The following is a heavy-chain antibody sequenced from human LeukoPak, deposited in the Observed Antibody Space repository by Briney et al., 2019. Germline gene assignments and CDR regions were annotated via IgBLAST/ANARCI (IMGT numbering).Heavy chain of an antibody. Sequence: SETLSLTCSVSGGSISSSSYYWGWNRPPPGNGLEWIGTIYYSGSTYYNPSLKRRVSIAVDTSKNQFSLKLSAVTAADTTVYYCARHRPTDYGFWFDYWGQGALVTVSS. V-gene: IGHV4-39*01. J-gene: IGHJ4*02. D-gene: IGHD3/OR15-3a*01. CDR2: IYYSGST. CDR3: ARHRPTDYGFWFDY. CDR1: GGSISSSSYY.